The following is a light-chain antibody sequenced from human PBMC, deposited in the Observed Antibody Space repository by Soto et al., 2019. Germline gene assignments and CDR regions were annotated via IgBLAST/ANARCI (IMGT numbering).Light chain of an antibody. CDR2: GAS. Sequence: EIVMTQSPATLSVSPGERATLSFRASQSVSSNLAWYQQKPGQAPRLLIYGASTRATGIPARFSGSGSGTEFTLTISSLQSEDFAVYYCQQYNNWPLNFGGGTKVDIK. CDR3: QQYNNWPLN. V-gene: IGKV3-15*01. J-gene: IGKJ4*01. CDR1: QSVSSN.